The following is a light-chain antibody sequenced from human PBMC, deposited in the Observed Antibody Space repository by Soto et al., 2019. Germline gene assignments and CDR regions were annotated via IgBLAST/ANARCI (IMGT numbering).Light chain of an antibody. V-gene: IGKV1-9*01. CDR3: QQGGT. Sequence: DIQLTQSPSFLSASVGDRVTVTCRASQGISSYLAWYQQKPGKAPKLLIYAASTLQSGVPSRFSGSGSGTEFTLTMSSLQPEDFATYYCQQGGTFGPGTKVDI. CDR1: QGISSY. CDR2: AAS. J-gene: IGKJ3*01.